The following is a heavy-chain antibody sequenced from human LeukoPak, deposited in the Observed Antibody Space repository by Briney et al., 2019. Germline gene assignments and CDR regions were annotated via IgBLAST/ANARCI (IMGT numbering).Heavy chain of an antibody. CDR1: GFTFSSYA. CDR3: ARESQGYCSSTSCYLDY. CDR2: ISGSGGST. Sequence: GGSLRLSCAASGFTFSSYAMSWVRQAPGKGLEWVSAISGSGGSTYYADSVKGRFTISRDNSKNTLYLQMNSLRAEDTAVYYCARESQGYCSSTSCYLDYWGQGTLVTVSS. J-gene: IGHJ4*02. D-gene: IGHD2-2*01. V-gene: IGHV3-23*01.